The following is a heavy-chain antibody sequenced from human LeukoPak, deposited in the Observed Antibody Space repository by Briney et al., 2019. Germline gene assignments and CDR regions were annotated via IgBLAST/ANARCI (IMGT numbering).Heavy chain of an antibody. CDR1: GFTFSDYY. Sequence: GGSLRLSCAASGFTFSDYYMSWIRQAPGKGLEWVAYISTSSSSTDSADSVRGRFTISRDNAKNTLFLQMDGLRAEDTAVYYCARGGRIAAAAYWGQGTLVTVSS. D-gene: IGHD6-13*01. V-gene: IGHV3-11*05. CDR2: ISTSSSST. J-gene: IGHJ4*02. CDR3: ARGGRIAAAAY.